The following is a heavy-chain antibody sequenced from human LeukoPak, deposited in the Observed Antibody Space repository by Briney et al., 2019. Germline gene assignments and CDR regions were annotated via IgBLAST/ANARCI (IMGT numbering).Heavy chain of an antibody. CDR2: ISVGGSNE. V-gene: IGHV3-48*03. CDR1: GFSFKTYE. Sequence: GGSLRLSCVASGFSFKTYEMNWVRQAPGKGLEWISYISVGGSNEDYADSVKGRFSISRDNAKNSLFLQMNSLRVEDTAVYYCARDVGFNNGWPAWGQGTLVTVSS. J-gene: IGHJ5*02. CDR3: ARDVGFNNGWPA. D-gene: IGHD6-19*01.